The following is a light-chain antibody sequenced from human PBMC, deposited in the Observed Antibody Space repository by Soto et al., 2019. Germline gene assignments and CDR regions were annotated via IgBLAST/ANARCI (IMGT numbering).Light chain of an antibody. CDR2: KVS. Sequence: DVVMTQSPLSLPVTLGQPASISCRSSQSLVYSDGNTYLNWFQQRPGQSPRRLIYKVSNRDSGVPDRLSGSGSGTDFTLQISRVEAENVGVYYCRQATRWPRTFGQGTKVEIK. CDR1: QSLVYSDGNTY. V-gene: IGKV2-30*01. J-gene: IGKJ1*01. CDR3: RQATRWPRT.